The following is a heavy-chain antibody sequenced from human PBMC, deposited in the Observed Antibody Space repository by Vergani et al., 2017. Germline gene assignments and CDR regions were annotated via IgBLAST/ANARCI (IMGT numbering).Heavy chain of an antibody. V-gene: IGHV3-30*02. D-gene: IGHD3-3*01. CDR1: GCTFSSYG. Sequence: QVQLVESGGGVVQPGGSLRLSCAASGCTFSSYGMHWVRQAPGNGLEWVAFIRYDGSNKYYADSVKGRFTISRDNSKNTLYLQMNSLRAEDTAVYYCAKDRDRFFDYWGQGTLVTVSS. J-gene: IGHJ4*02. CDR3: AKDRDRFFDY. CDR2: IRYDGSNK.